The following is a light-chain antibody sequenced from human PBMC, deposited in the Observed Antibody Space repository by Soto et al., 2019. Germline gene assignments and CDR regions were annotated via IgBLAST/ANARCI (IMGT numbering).Light chain of an antibody. CDR1: QSVSSSY. CDR2: GAS. Sequence: IVLTQSPGTLSLSPGERATLSCRASQSVSSSYLAWYQQKPGQAPRPLIYGASSRATGIPDRFSGSGSGTDFTLTISRVEPEDFAVYYCQQYGSSPQGTFGQGTKVEIK. CDR3: QQYGSSPQGT. V-gene: IGKV3-20*01. J-gene: IGKJ1*01.